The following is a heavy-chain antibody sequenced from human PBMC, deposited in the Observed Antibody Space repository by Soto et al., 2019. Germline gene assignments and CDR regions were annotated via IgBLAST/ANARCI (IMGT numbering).Heavy chain of an antibody. CDR2: INHSGST. J-gene: IGHJ4*02. D-gene: IGHD2-2*02. CDR1: GGSFSGYY. V-gene: IGHV4-34*01. Sequence: QVQLQQWGAGLLKPSETLSLTCAVYGGSFSGYYWSWIRQPPGKGLEWIGEINHSGSTNYNPSLKSRVTISVDTSKHQFSLKLSSVTAADTAVYYCARGRRYCSSTSCYRPSDYWGQGTLVTVSS. CDR3: ARGRRYCSSTSCYRPSDY.